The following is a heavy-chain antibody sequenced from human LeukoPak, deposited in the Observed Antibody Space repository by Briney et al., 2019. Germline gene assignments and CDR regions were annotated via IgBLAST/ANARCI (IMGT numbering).Heavy chain of an antibody. Sequence: SETLSLTCTVSGGSIRSSYYYWGWIRQPPGKGLEWIGSIYDSGSTYYNPSLKSRVTISVDTSKNQFSLKLSSVTAADTAVYYCARGRSRGRPYHYYGMDVWGQGTTVTVSS. V-gene: IGHV4-39*07. CDR3: ARGRSRGRPYHYYGMDV. J-gene: IGHJ6*02. CDR2: IYDSGST. D-gene: IGHD3-10*01. CDR1: GGSIRSSYYY.